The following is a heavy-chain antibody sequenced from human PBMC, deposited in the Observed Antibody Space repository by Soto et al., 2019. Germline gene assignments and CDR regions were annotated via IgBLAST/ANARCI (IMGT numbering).Heavy chain of an antibody. D-gene: IGHD3-16*01. CDR1: GFTFSSYA. CDR2: ITANAAGT. V-gene: IGHV3-23*01. CDR3: AKDYARASDY. J-gene: IGHJ4*02. Sequence: EVHLLESGGGLVQPGGSLRLSCGASGFTFSSYAMTWVRQAPGKGLEWVSAITANAAGTFYADSVKGRFTISGDNSENTLSLQMNSLRAEDTAVYYCAKDYARASDYWGQGTLVTVSS.